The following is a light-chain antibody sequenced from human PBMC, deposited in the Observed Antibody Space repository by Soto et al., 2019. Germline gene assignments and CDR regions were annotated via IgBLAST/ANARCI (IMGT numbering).Light chain of an antibody. CDR3: QQHENPPIT. J-gene: IGKJ5*01. Sequence: DIQMTQSPSSLSASVGDRVTISCQASQDIRNFLSWYQQKPGKAPKLLIFDASSLVTGVPSRFSGSGYGTDFNCTISSLQTEDIGTYYCQQHENPPITFGQGTRLQIK. V-gene: IGKV1-33*01. CDR2: DAS. CDR1: QDIRNF.